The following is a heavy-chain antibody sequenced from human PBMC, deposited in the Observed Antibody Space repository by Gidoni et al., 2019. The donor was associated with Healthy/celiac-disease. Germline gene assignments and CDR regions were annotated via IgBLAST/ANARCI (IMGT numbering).Heavy chain of an antibody. V-gene: IGHV4-61*01. CDR1: GGSVSSGSYY. Sequence: QVQLQESGPGLVKPSETLSLTCTVSGGSVSSGSYYWSWIRQPPGKGLEWIGYIYYSGSTNYNPSLKSRVTISVDTSKNQFSLKLSSVTAADTAVYYCARGFTAMVRAHPFYIDYWGQGTLVTVSS. D-gene: IGHD5-18*01. J-gene: IGHJ4*02. CDR3: ARGFTAMVRAHPFYIDY. CDR2: IYYSGST.